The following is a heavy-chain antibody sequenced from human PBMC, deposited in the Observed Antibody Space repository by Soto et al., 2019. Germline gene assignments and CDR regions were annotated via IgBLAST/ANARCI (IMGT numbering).Heavy chain of an antibody. D-gene: IGHD1-7*01. CDR3: ARRYGTTFDY. CDR1: GGSFSGYY. Sequence: SETLSLTCAVYGGSFSGYYWSWIRQPPGKGLEWIGEINHSGSTNYNPSLKSRVTISVDTSKNQFSLKLSSVTAAYTAVYYCARRYGTTFDYWGQGTLVT. V-gene: IGHV4-34*01. CDR2: INHSGST. J-gene: IGHJ4*02.